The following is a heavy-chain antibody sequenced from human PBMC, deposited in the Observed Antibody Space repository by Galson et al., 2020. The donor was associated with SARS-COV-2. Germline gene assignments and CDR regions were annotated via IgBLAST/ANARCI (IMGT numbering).Heavy chain of an antibody. CDR1: GTYISSGSYS. CDR3: ARLHYGEYAPEAFDI. V-gene: IGHV4-30-2*01. D-gene: IGHD4-17*01. CDR2: ISHTGGT. Sequence: SETLSLTCAVSGTYISSGSYSWNRIRQPPGKGLEWNGYISHTGGTYYNPSLKRRVTISGDRSKNQFSLRLSSVTAADTAVYYCARLHYGEYAPEAFDIWGPGTRVTVAS. J-gene: IGHJ3*02.